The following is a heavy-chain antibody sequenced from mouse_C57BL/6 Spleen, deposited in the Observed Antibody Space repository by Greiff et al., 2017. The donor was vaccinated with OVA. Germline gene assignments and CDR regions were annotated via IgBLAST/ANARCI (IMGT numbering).Heavy chain of an antibody. CDR2: IWSGGST. J-gene: IGHJ4*01. CDR3: ASHYGSGYYAMDY. D-gene: IGHD1-1*01. CDR1: GFSLTSYG. V-gene: IGHV2-2*01. Sequence: VQLQQSGPGLVQPSQSLSITCTVSGFSLTSYGVHWVRQSPGKGLEWLGVIWSGGSTDYNAAFISRLSISKDNSKSQVFFKMNSLQADDTAIYYCASHYGSGYYAMDYWGQGTSVTVSS.